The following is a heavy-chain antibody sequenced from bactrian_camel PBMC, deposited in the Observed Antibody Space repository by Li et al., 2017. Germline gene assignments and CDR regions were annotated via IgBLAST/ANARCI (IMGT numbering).Heavy chain of an antibody. D-gene: IGHD6*01. CDR3: ARVRGVVAVGFVDY. J-gene: IGHJ4*01. CDR1: GFTFENSD. Sequence: VQLVESGGGSVQAGGSLRLSCTASGFTFENSDMGWYRQAPGRGCELLSRIDSGGRTSYKDSIKGRFTASQDLAKITAYLEMNSLKPEDTAIYFCARVRGVVAVGFVDYWGQGTQVTVS. V-gene: IGHV3S60*01. CDR2: IDSGGRT.